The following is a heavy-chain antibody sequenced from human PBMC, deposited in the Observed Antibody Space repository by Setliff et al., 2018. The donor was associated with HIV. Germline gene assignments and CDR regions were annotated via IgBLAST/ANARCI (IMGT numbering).Heavy chain of an antibody. CDR1: GYTFTDYY. J-gene: IGHJ3*02. Sequence: ASVKVPCKASGYTFTDYYMHWVQQAPGKGLEWMGRVDPEDGETIYAEKFQGRVAITADTSTDTAYMELSSLRSEDTAVYYCATDGELEPTDAFDIWGQGTMVTVSS. CDR3: ATDGELEPTDAFDI. CDR2: VDPEDGET. D-gene: IGHD1-1*01. V-gene: IGHV1-69-2*01.